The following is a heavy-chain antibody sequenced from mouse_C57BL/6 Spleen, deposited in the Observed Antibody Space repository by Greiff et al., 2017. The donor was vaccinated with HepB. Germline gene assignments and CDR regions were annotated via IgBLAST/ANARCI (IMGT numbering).Heavy chain of an antibody. CDR2: IYPSDSET. CDR1: GYTFTSYW. D-gene: IGHD4-1*01. J-gene: IGHJ2*01. V-gene: IGHV1-61*01. Sequence: VQLQQSGAELVRPGSSVKLSCKASGYTFTSYWMDWVKQRPGQGLEWIGNIYPSDSETHYNQKFKDKATLTVDKSSSTAYMQLSSLTSEDSAVYYCARRELGHFDYWGQGTTLTVSS. CDR3: ARRELGHFDY.